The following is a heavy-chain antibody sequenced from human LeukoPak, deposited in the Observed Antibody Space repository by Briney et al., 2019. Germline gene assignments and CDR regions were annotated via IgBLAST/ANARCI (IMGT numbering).Heavy chain of an antibody. D-gene: IGHD1-7*01. CDR3: ARHITGTTLDY. V-gene: IGHV4-31*02. Sequence: LRLSCAASGFTFSDYYMSWIRQHPGKGLEWIGYISYSGSTYYNPSLKSRVTISVDTSKNQFSLQLSSVTAADTAVYYCARHITGTTLDYWGQGTLVTVSS. CDR2: ISYSGST. CDR1: GFTFSDYY. J-gene: IGHJ4*02.